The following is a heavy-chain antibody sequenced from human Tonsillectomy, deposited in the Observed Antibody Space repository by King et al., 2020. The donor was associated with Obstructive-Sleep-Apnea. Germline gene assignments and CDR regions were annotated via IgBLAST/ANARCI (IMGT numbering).Heavy chain of an antibody. Sequence: VQLVQSGAEVKKPGASVKVSCKGSGYTFTSYYMHWVRQVPGQGLSWLGIINPSGGSTSYSQKFQGRVTMTRDTSTSTVYMERSSLRSEDTAVYYCARVGAAAKIMYYFDYWGQGTLVTVSS. V-gene: IGHV1-46*01. CDR3: ARVGAAAKIMYYFDY. CDR2: INPSGGST. CDR1: GYTFTSYY. J-gene: IGHJ4*02. D-gene: IGHD2-2*01.